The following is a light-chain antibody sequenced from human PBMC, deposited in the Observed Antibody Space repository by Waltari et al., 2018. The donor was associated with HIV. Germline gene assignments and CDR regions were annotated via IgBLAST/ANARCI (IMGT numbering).Light chain of an antibody. CDR1: QSVSSN. J-gene: IGKJ1*01. CDR2: GAS. V-gene: IGKV3-15*01. Sequence: ETVMTQSPATLSVSPGERVTLSCSASQSVSSNLAWYQQKPGQAPRLLIYGASTRATGIPARFSGSGSGTEFTLTIRSLQSEDFAVYYCQHYNNWPPWTFGQGTKVEIK. CDR3: QHYNNWPPWT.